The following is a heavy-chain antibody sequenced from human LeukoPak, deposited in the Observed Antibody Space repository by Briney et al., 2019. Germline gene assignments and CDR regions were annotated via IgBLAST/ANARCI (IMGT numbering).Heavy chain of an antibody. CDR2: ISSSGGTT. J-gene: IGHJ4*02. CDR3: AKDRRPYYDVPVGY. Sequence: GGSLRLSCVASGFMFSDYAMSWVRQAPGKGLEWVSSISSSGGTTFYADSVKGRFTVSRDLFKKTVHLEMKAMRAEDTAVYYCAKDRRPYYDVPVGYWGQGTLVTVSP. D-gene: IGHD3-3*01. V-gene: IGHV3-23*01. CDR1: GFMFSDYA.